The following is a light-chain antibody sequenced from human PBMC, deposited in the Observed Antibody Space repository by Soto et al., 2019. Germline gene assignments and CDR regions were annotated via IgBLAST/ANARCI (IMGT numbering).Light chain of an antibody. J-gene: IGLJ1*01. Sequence: QSVLTQPPSASGSPGQSVAISCTGTSSDVGGYNYVSWYQQHPGKAPKLMIYEVNKRPSGVPDRFSGSKSGNTASLTVSGLQAEDEAGYYCSSYAGSSNVFGTGTMVTVL. CDR1: SSDVGGYNY. CDR3: SSYAGSSNV. CDR2: EVN. V-gene: IGLV2-8*01.